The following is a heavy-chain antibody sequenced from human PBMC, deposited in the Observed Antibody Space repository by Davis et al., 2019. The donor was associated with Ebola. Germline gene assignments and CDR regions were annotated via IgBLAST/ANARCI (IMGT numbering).Heavy chain of an antibody. CDR1: GFTFSNAW. Sequence: GGSLRLSCAASGFTFSNAWMSWVRQAPGKGLEWVAVIWYDGSNKYYADSVKGRFTISRDNSKNTLYLQMNSLRAEDTAVYYCARASDYGDPYYYYGMDVWGQGTTVTVSS. J-gene: IGHJ6*02. CDR3: ARASDYGDPYYYYGMDV. CDR2: IWYDGSNK. V-gene: IGHV3-33*08. D-gene: IGHD4-17*01.